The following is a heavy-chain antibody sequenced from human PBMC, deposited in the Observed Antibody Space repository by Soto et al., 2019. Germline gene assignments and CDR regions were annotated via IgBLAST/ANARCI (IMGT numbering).Heavy chain of an antibody. CDR1: GFTFSSYW. Sequence: GGSLRLSCAASGFTFSSYWMSWVRQAPGKGLEWVANIKQDGSEKYYVDSVKGRFTISRDNAKNSLFLQMNSLRAEDTAVYYCTRYCSGGSCSHGNAFDIWGQGTMVTVSS. CDR3: TRYCSGGSCSHGNAFDI. D-gene: IGHD2-15*01. CDR2: IKQDGSEK. V-gene: IGHV3-7*01. J-gene: IGHJ3*02.